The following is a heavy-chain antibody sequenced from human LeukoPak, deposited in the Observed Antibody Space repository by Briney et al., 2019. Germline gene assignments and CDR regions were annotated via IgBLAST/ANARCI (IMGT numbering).Heavy chain of an antibody. CDR1: GYSFTSYW. CDR2: IYPGDSDT. Sequence: PGESLKISCKGSGYSFTSYWIGWVRQMPGKGLEWMGIIYPGDSDTRYSPSFQGQVTISADKSISTAYLQWSSLKASDTAMYYCARRRDAAGNRYYFDYWGQGTLVTVSS. V-gene: IGHV5-51*01. D-gene: IGHD6-13*01. CDR3: ARRRDAAGNRYYFDY. J-gene: IGHJ4*02.